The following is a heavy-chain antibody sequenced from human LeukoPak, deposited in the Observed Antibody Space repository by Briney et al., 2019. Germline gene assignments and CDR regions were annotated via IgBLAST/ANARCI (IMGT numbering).Heavy chain of an antibody. Sequence: ASVKVSCKASGGTFSSYAISWVRQAPGQGLEWMGWISAYNGNTNYAQKLQGRVTMTTDTSTSTAYMELRSLRSDDTAVYYCARDREGSGSYFVDYWGQGTLVTVSS. CDR1: GGTFSSYA. CDR2: ISAYNGNT. J-gene: IGHJ4*02. CDR3: ARDREGSGSYFVDY. D-gene: IGHD3-10*01. V-gene: IGHV1-18*01.